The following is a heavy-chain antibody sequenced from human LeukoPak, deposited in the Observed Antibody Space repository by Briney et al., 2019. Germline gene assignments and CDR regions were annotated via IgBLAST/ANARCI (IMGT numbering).Heavy chain of an antibody. CDR2: ITSSSSYI. D-gene: IGHD2-8*01. J-gene: IGHJ4*02. CDR1: GFTFSSYS. Sequence: GGSLRLSCAGSGFTFSSYSMNWVRQAPGKGLEWVSSITSSSSYIYYADSVKGRFTISRDNAKKSLYLQMNSLRAEDTALYYCARNWANRYFDYWGQGTLVTVSS. CDR3: ARNWANRYFDY. V-gene: IGHV3-21*01.